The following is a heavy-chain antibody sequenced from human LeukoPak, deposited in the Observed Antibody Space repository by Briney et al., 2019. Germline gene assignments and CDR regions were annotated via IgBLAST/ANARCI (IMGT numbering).Heavy chain of an antibody. CDR1: GFTFSSYS. CDR3: AKHYYDSSGYFYCFDY. V-gene: IGHV3-23*01. D-gene: IGHD3-22*01. CDR2: ISGGGGSR. J-gene: IGHJ4*02. Sequence: GGSLRLSCAASGFTFSSYSMTWVRRAPGKGLEWVSGISGGGGSRYYADSVKGRFTISRDNSKNTLYLQMNSLRAEDTAVYYCAKHYYDSSGYFYCFDYWGQGTLVTVSS.